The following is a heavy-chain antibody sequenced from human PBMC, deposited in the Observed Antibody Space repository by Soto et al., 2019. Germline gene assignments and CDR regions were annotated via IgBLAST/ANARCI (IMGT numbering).Heavy chain of an antibody. Sequence: SETLSLTCTVSGGSITSDYSCWSWIRQPPGEGLEWIGHIFDSGTTYTNPSLRSQVAISLDTSKNHFSLTLSSVTTADTAVYYCARGPSGDKVHYWGQGALVTVSS. D-gene: IGHD7-27*01. CDR1: GGSITSDYSC. J-gene: IGHJ4*02. CDR3: ARGPSGDKVHY. CDR2: IFDSGTT. V-gene: IGHV4-30-4*01.